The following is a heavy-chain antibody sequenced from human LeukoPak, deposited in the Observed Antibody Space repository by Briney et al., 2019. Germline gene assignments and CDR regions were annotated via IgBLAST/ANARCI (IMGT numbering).Heavy chain of an antibody. D-gene: IGHD3-9*01. CDR1: GFTFSSYG. CDR3: ARGALRYFDWLLDFDY. CDR2: IWYDGSSK. V-gene: IGHV3-33*01. Sequence: GGSLRLSCAASGFTFSSYGMHWVRQAPGKGLEWVAVIWYDGSSKYYADSEKGRFTISRDNSKNTLYLQMNSLRAEDTAVYYCARGALRYFDWLLDFDYWGQGTLVTVSS. J-gene: IGHJ4*02.